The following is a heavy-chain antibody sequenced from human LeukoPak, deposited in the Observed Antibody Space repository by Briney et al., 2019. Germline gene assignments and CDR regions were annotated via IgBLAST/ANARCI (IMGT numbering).Heavy chain of an antibody. Sequence: ASETLSLTCTVSGGSISSSSYYWSWIRQPPGKGLEWIGEINHSGSTNYNPSLKSRVTISVDTSKNQFSLKLSSVTAADTAVYYCAREVAVAGTWDYYYMDVWGKGTTVTVSS. D-gene: IGHD6-19*01. CDR2: INHSGST. V-gene: IGHV4-39*07. J-gene: IGHJ6*03. CDR3: AREVAVAGTWDYYYMDV. CDR1: GGSISSSSYY.